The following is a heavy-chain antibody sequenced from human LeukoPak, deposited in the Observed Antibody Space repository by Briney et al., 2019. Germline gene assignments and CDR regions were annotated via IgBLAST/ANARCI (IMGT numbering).Heavy chain of an antibody. CDR1: GVSGHTGGGG. J-gene: IGHJ4*02. V-gene: IGHV2-5*01. Sequence: SGPTLSQPTPTLTLTCTFSGVSGHTGGGGGGWLRQPPGKALEWLTLIYWNDVKRYSPSLESRLTISKATSKNQLVLTLTHMDPVVTATYYCAHTPNGYPYWGQGTLVTVSS. D-gene: IGHD3-22*01. CDR3: AHTPNGYPY. CDR2: IYWNDVK.